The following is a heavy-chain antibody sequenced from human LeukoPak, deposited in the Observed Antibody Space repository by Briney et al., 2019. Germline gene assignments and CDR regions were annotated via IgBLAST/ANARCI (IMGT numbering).Heavy chain of an antibody. J-gene: IGHJ5*02. V-gene: IGHV4-34*01. CDR3: ARGISIAAAGNNWFDP. CDR1: GGSFSGYY. D-gene: IGHD6-13*01. Sequence: SETLSLTCAVYGGSFSGYYWSWIRQPPGKGLEWIGEINHSGSTNYNPSLKSRVTISVDTSKNQFSLKLSSVTAADTAVYYCARGISIAAAGNNWFDPWGQGTLVTVSS. CDR2: INHSGST.